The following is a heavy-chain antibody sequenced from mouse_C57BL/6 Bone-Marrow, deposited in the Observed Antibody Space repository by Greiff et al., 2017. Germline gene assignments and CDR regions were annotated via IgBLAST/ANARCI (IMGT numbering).Heavy chain of an antibody. D-gene: IGHD2-10*02. CDR1: GYTFTSYW. CDR3: ASWYGY. V-gene: IGHV1-7*01. CDR2: INPSSGYT. Sequence: QVQLKQSGAELAKPGASVKLSCKASGYTFTSYWMHWVKQRPGPGMEWIWYINPSSGYTKSNQTFKDKATLTADQSSRPASMQLSSLTYEASAVYYCASWYGYWGQGTTLTVSS. J-gene: IGHJ2*01.